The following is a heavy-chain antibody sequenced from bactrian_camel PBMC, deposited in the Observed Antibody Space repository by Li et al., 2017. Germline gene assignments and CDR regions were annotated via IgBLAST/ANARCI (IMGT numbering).Heavy chain of an antibody. CDR1: GLPFSTYC. J-gene: IGHJ4*01. Sequence: HVQLVESGGGSVQAGGSLRLSCAASGLPFSTYCMGWFRQAPGKPREGVAAIYTGGDNTDYGRSVRGRFTTSRDDAKNTVSLEMNSLKPEDTATYYCAAREGPTLRTRSTDYNYWGQGTQVTVS. CDR3: AAREGPTLRTRSTDYNY. CDR2: IYTGGDNT. V-gene: IGHV3S1*01. D-gene: IGHD3*01.